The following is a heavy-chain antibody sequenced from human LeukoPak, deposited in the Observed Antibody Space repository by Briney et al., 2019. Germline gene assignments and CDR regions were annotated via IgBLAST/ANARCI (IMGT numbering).Heavy chain of an antibody. Sequence: SETLSLTCAVYGGSFSGYYWSWIRQPPGKGLEWIGEINHSGSTNYNPSLKSRVTISVDTSKNQFSLKLSSVTAADTAVYYCARGLEGSRSSSGGGMDVWGQGTTVTVSS. CDR1: GGSFSGYY. CDR3: ARGLEGSRSSSGGGMDV. V-gene: IGHV4-34*01. CDR2: INHSGST. D-gene: IGHD6-6*01. J-gene: IGHJ6*02.